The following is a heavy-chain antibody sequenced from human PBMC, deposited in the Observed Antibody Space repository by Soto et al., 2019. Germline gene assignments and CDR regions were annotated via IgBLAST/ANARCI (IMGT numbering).Heavy chain of an antibody. Sequence: GGSLRLSCAASGFTFSSYAMHWVRQAPGKGLEWVAVISYDGSNKYYADSVKGRFTISRDNSKNTLYLQMNSLRAEDTAVYYCARDHRGYGDYIDYWGQGTLVTVSS. CDR2: ISYDGSNK. J-gene: IGHJ4*02. CDR3: ARDHRGYGDYIDY. CDR1: GFTFSSYA. D-gene: IGHD4-17*01. V-gene: IGHV3-30-3*01.